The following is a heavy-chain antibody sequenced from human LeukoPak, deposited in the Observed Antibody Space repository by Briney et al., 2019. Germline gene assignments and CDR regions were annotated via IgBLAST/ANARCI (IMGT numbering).Heavy chain of an antibody. CDR3: AKGGHALDY. Sequence: PGGSLRLPCAASGFTFDDYAMHWVRQAPGKGLEWVSGISWNSGSIGYADSVKGRFTISRDNAKNSLYLQMNSLRAEDTALYYCAKGGHALDYWGQGTLVTVSS. V-gene: IGHV3-9*01. CDR1: GFTFDDYA. CDR2: ISWNSGSI. D-gene: IGHD2-8*01. J-gene: IGHJ4*02.